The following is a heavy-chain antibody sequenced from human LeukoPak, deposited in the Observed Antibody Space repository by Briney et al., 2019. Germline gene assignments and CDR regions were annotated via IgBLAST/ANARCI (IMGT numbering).Heavy chain of an antibody. D-gene: IGHD3-3*01. CDR2: INPSGGST. V-gene: IGHV1-46*01. CDR1: GYTFTSYY. J-gene: IGHJ3*02. Sequence: GASVKVSCKASGYTFTSYYMHWVRQAPGQGLEWMGIINPSGGSTSYAQKFQGRVTMTRDTSTSTVYMELSSLRFEDTAVYYCARGGGDYDFWSGYYSGQDAFDIWGQGTMVTVSS. CDR3: ARGGGDYDFWSGYYSGQDAFDI.